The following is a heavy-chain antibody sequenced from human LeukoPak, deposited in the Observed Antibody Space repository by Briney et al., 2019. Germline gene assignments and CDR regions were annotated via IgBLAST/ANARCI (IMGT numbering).Heavy chain of an antibody. CDR1: GFTFDDYG. CDR2: LTWNAGST. D-gene: IGHD3-22*01. CDR3: ARFVDYYDSSGYSYFDY. V-gene: IGHV3-20*04. Sequence: GGSLRLSCAASGFTFDDYGMSWVRHAPGKGLEWVSALTWNAGSTAYADSVKGRFIIFRDNAKNSLYLQMNSLRAEDTALYYCARFVDYYDSSGYSYFDYWGQGTLVTVSS. J-gene: IGHJ4*02.